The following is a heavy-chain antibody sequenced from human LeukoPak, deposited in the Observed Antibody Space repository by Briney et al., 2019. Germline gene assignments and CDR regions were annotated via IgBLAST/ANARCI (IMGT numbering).Heavy chain of an antibody. CDR2: INHSGSA. CDR1: GGSFSGYY. J-gene: IGHJ4*02. CDR3: ARGGTDSSDYYWGFYYFDY. D-gene: IGHD3-22*01. V-gene: IGHV4-34*01. Sequence: SETLSLTCAVYGGSFSGYYWTWLRQIPGKGLEWIGQINHSGSATYSPSLKSRLNISVATSTNQFSLELSSVTAADTAVYYCARGGTDSSDYYWGFYYFDYWGRGTLVTVSS.